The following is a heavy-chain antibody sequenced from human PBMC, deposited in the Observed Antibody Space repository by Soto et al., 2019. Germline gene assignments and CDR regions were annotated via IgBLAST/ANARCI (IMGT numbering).Heavy chain of an antibody. CDR3: ARDIGGSYYPSWFDP. Sequence: ASVKVSCKASGYTFTSYAMNWVRQAPGQRLEWMGWINAGNGNTKYSQKFQGRVTITRDTSASTAYMELSSLRSEHTAVYYCARDIGGSYYPSWFDPWGQGTLVTVSS. J-gene: IGHJ5*02. D-gene: IGHD1-26*01. V-gene: IGHV1-3*01. CDR2: INAGNGNT. CDR1: GYTFTSYA.